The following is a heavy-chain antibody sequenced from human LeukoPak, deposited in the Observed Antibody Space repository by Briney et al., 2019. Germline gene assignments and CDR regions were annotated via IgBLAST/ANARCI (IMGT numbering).Heavy chain of an antibody. Sequence: SGPALVKPTQTLTLTCTFSGFSPSTSGMCVSWIRQPPGKALEWLARIDWDDDKYYSTSLKTRLTISKDTSKNQVVLTMTNMDPVDTATYYCARIRSSLAARSPFDYWGQGTLVTVSS. CDR2: IDWDDDK. CDR1: GFSPSTSGMC. CDR3: ARIRSSLAARSPFDY. D-gene: IGHD6-6*01. J-gene: IGHJ4*02. V-gene: IGHV2-70*11.